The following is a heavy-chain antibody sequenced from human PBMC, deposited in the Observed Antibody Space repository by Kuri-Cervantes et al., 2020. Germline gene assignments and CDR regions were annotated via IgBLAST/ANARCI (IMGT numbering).Heavy chain of an antibody. D-gene: IGHD2-2*01. CDR1: GGSISNGDYY. CDR3: ARDGGTLPAANQIDY. CDR2: IYDRGNT. V-gene: IGHV4-30-4*02. Sequence: SDTLSLTCTVSGGSISNGDYYWSWIRQRPGKGLEWIGYIYDRGNTYYNPSLKSRVTKSVDTTKNQFSLKLSSVTAADTAVYYCARDGGTLPAANQIDYWGQGTLVTVSS. J-gene: IGHJ4*02.